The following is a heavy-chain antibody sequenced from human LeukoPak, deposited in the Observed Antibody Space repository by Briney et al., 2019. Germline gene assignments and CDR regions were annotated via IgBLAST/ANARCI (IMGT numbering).Heavy chain of an antibody. D-gene: IGHD2-2*01. CDR2: ISSSSSYI. Sequence: GGSLRLSCAASGFTFSSYGMHWVRQAPGKGLEWVSSISSSSSYIYYADSVKGRFTISRDNAKNSLYLQMNSLRAEDTAVYYCARSAIEKYCSSTSCLLWGQGTLVTVSS. J-gene: IGHJ4*02. V-gene: IGHV3-21*01. CDR1: GFTFSSYG. CDR3: ARSAIEKYCSSTSCLL.